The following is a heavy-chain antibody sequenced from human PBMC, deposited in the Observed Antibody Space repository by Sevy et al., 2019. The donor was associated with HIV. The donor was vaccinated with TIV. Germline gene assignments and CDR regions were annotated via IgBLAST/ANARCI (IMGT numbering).Heavy chain of an antibody. Sequence: GALRLSCVASGFTFSTYGMPWVRQAPGKGLEGVAVIWDDGSNKGYVDSVKGRFTISRDNSKDTLYLQMNSLRAEDTAVYYCARENIAVAGIGYYFDHWGQGTLVTVSS. CDR3: ARENIAVAGIGYYFDH. CDR2: IWDDGSNK. CDR1: GFTFSTYG. D-gene: IGHD6-19*01. V-gene: IGHV3-33*01. J-gene: IGHJ4*02.